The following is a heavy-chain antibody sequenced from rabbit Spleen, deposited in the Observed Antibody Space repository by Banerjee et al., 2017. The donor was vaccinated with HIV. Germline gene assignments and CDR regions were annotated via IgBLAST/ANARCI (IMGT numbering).Heavy chain of an antibody. CDR2: IHVGSKNNI. V-gene: IGHV1S45*01. Sequence: QEQLEESGGDLVKPGASLTLTCTASGFSFSAGYYMCWVRQAPGKGLEWIACIHVGSKNNIYYANWAKGRFTISKTSSTTVTLQMTSLTAADTATYFCARFYAGYGDFGYAAMWGPGTLVTVS. CDR3: ARFYAGYGDFGYAAM. D-gene: IGHD7-1*01. CDR1: GFSFSAGYY. J-gene: IGHJ6*01.